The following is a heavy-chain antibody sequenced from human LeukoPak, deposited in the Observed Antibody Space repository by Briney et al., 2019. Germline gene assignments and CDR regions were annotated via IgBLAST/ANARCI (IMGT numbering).Heavy chain of an antibody. D-gene: IGHD5-18*01. Sequence: GSSVKVSCKASGGTFSSYAISWVRQAPGQGLEWMERIIPIFGTANYAQKFQGRVTITTDESTSTAYMELSSLRSEDTAVYYCASDRPRGYSYGFPDYWGQGTLVTVS. V-gene: IGHV1-69*05. CDR1: GGTFSSYA. CDR3: ASDRPRGYSYGFPDY. CDR2: IIPIFGTA. J-gene: IGHJ4*02.